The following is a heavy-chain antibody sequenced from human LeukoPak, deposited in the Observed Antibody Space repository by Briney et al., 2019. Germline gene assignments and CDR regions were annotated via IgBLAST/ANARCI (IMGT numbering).Heavy chain of an antibody. D-gene: IGHD3-10*01. CDR3: AKGPLYCGSGVFDY. J-gene: IGHJ4*02. V-gene: IGHV3-30*02. CDR2: IRYDGSNK. CDR1: GFTFSSYG. Sequence: GGSLRLSCAASGFTFSSYGMHWVRQAPGKGLEWVAFIRYDGSNKYYADSVKGRFTISRDNSKNSLYLQMNSLRAEDTAVYYCAKGPLYCGSGVFDYWGQGTLVTVSS.